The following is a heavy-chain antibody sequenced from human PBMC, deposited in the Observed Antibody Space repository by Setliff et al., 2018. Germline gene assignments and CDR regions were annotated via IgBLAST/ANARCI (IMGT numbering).Heavy chain of an antibody. CDR3: AVTLSFPIQSPFDP. J-gene: IGHJ5*02. CDR2: ISSSSSTI. V-gene: IGHV3-48*01. Sequence: GGSLRLSCAASGFTFSSYSMNWVRQAPGKGREWVSYISSSSSTIYYADSVKGRVTISRDSAKSSLYLQMSSLRAEDTAVYYCAVTLSFPIQSPFDPWGQGTLVTVSS. CDR1: GFTFSSYS. D-gene: IGHD5-18*01.